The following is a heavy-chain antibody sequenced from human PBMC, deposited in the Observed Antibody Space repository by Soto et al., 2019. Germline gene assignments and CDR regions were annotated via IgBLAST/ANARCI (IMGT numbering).Heavy chain of an antibody. Sequence: QVQLVQSGAEVKKPGASVKVSCKASGYTFTSYDINSVRQATGHGLEWMGWMNPNSGNTVYAQKFQGRVTMTRDTSISTAYMELSSLRSEDTAVYYCARERTGTTSNWFDPWGQGTLVTVSS. CDR3: ARERTGTTSNWFDP. CDR2: MNPNSGNT. V-gene: IGHV1-8*01. D-gene: IGHD1-7*01. J-gene: IGHJ5*02. CDR1: GYTFTSYD.